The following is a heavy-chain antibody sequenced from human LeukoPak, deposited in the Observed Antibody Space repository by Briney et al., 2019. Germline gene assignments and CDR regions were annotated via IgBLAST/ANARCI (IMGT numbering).Heavy chain of an antibody. V-gene: IGHV4-34*01. Sequence: GSLRLSCAASGFTFSGYEIHWVRQAAGKGLEWIGEIYHSGSTNYNPSLKSRVTISVDKSKNQFSLKLSSVTAADTAVHYCARVAAAAGTVYFQHWGQGTLVTVSS. CDR1: GFTFSGYE. CDR3: ARVAAAAGTVYFQH. D-gene: IGHD6-13*01. CDR2: IYHSGST. J-gene: IGHJ1*01.